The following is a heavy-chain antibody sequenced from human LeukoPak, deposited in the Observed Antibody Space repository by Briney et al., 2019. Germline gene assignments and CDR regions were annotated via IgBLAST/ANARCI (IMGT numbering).Heavy chain of an antibody. V-gene: IGHV3-21*01. Sequence: GGSLRLSCAASGFTFSSYSMNWVRQAPGEGLEGVSSISSSSSYIYYADSVKGRFTISRDNAKNSLYLQMNSLRAEDTAVYYCARVHYYDSSGYLSYYYYYGMDVWGQGTTVTVSS. CDR3: ARVHYYDSSGYLSYYYYYGMDV. CDR2: ISSSSSYI. CDR1: GFTFSSYS. J-gene: IGHJ6*02. D-gene: IGHD3-22*01.